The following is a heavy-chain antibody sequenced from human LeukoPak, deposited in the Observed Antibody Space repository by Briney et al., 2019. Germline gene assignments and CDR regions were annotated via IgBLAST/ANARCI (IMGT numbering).Heavy chain of an antibody. V-gene: IGHV4-39*01. J-gene: IGHJ4*02. Sequence: PPETLSLTCTVSGGSISSSSYYWGWIRQPPGKGLEWIGSIYYSGSTYYNPSLKSRVTISVDTSKNQFSLKLSSVTAADTAVYYCARHGYYDSSGYSDYWGQGTLVTVSS. CDR2: IYYSGST. CDR1: GGSISSSSYY. CDR3: ARHGYYDSSGYSDY. D-gene: IGHD3-22*01.